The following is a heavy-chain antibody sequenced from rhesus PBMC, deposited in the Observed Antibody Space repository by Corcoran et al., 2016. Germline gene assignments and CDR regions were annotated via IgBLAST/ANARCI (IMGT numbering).Heavy chain of an antibody. D-gene: IGHD6-13*01. CDR1: GGSISSNY. CDR2: ISGSGVST. V-gene: IGHV4-173*01. CDR3: AGWAAGRHWYFDL. Sequence: QVQLQESGPGLVKPSETLSLTCAVSGGSISSNYWSCILRPPGKGLEWIGRISGSGVSTHDNPSRKSRLTISTDTSKNQFSLKLRSVTAADTAVYYCAGWAAGRHWYFDLWGPGTPITISS. J-gene: IGHJ2*01.